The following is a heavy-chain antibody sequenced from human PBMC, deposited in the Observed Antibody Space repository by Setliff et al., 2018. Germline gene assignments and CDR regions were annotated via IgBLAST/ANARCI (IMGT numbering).Heavy chain of an antibody. J-gene: IGHJ3*01. CDR1: GFSYSNCW. CDR2: INPDGSEK. V-gene: IGHV3-7*04. Sequence: PGESLKISCTASGFSYSNCWVSWVRQAPGKGLEWLASINPDGSEKYYVDSVKGRFTVSRDNVKNSLFLQMDSLRVDDTAVYYCGRAGKPYAIDVWGQGTMVTVSS. CDR3: GRAGKPYAIDV.